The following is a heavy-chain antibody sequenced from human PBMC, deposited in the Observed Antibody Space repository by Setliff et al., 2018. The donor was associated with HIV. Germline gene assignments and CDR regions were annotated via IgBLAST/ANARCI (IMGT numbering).Heavy chain of an antibody. CDR1: GFTFGDYG. CDR2: IKNRPAGGTT. Sequence: PGGSLRLSCTTSGFTFGDYGLNWVRQAPGRGLEWVGRIKNRPAGGTTEYAAPVKGRFTISRDDSKNMAYLQMNSLKIEDTALYFCSINSPLSSWGQGTLVTVSS. J-gene: IGHJ4*02. V-gene: IGHV3-15*01. CDR3: SINSPLSS. D-gene: IGHD6-6*01.